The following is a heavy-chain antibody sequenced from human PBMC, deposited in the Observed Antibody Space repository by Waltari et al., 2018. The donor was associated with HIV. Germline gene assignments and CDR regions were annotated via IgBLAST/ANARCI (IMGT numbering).Heavy chain of an antibody. V-gene: IGHV3-49*03. CDR3: VRESLPKCAAGSCYRK. D-gene: IGHD2-2*01. Sequence: EVRLEESGGGVVPPGRSLRLTCVTSGFNFEQYALSWFRQAPGKAPEWVGFIRSLSYGGSSDYGASTKDRVIISRDDSQSAVYLDVASLKTEDTGVYYCVRESLPKCAAGSCYRKWGQGT. CDR1: GFNFEQYA. CDR2: IRSLSYGGSS. J-gene: IGHJ1*01.